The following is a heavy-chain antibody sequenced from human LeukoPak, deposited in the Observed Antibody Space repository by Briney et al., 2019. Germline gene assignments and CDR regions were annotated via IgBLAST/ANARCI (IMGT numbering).Heavy chain of an antibody. CDR2: ISFDGSNT. CDR1: GFTFSSSG. J-gene: IGHJ4*02. V-gene: IGHV3-30*03. Sequence: PGGSLRLSCAASGFTFSSSGMHWVRQAPGKGPEWVAVISFDGSNTYYADSMKGRFTISRDNSKNTLFLQMSSLRAEDTAVYYCVGGTGNGDYLFYWGQGTLVTVSS. D-gene: IGHD3-16*01. CDR3: VGGTGNGDYLFY.